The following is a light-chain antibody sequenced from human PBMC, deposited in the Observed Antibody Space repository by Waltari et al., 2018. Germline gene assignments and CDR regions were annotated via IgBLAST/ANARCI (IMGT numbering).Light chain of an antibody. V-gene: IGLV1-40*01. J-gene: IGLJ3*02. CDR3: QSYDTSLSVV. Sequence: HSVLTQPPSVSGAPGQRVPISCTGSGPHIGAGYDVHWYQQLPRAAPKLLIYGSTTRPLGVPDRFFGSTSGTSASLTITGLQAEDEADYYCQSYDTSLSVVFGGGTKLTVL. CDR1: GPHIGAGYD. CDR2: GST.